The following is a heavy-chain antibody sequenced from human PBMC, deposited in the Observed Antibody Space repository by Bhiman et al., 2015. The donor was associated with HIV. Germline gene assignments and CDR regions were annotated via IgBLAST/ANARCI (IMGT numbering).Heavy chain of an antibody. J-gene: IGHJ4*02. Sequence: TASGFTFDDYAMHWVRQAPGKGLEWVSGISWNSGSIGYADSVKGRFTISRDNAKNSLYLQMNSLRAEDTALYYCAKDSYSSSWYKGSYFDYWGQGILVTVSS. V-gene: IGHV3-9*01. CDR3: AKDSYSSSWYKGSYFDY. CDR1: GFTFDDYA. CDR2: ISWNSGSI. D-gene: IGHD6-13*01.